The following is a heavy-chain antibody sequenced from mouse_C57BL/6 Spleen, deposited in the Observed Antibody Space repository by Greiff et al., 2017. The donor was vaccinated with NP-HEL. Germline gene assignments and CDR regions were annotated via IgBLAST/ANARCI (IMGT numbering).Heavy chain of an antibody. CDR3: GRHEALTTGYAMDY. Sequence: VQLQQSGAELVKPGASVKLSCKASGYTFTEYTIHWVKQRSGQGLEWIGWFYTGSGSIKYNEKFKDKATLTADNSSSTVYMALSSLTSDATAVFCCGRHEALTTGYAMDYWGQGTSVTVSS. CDR1: GYTFTEYT. D-gene: IGHD4-1*01. CDR2: FYTGSGSI. V-gene: IGHV1-62-2*01. J-gene: IGHJ4*01.